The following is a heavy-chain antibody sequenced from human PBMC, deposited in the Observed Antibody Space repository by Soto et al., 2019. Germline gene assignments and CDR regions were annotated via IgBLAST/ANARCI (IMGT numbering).Heavy chain of an antibody. CDR3: ARQIRYTYGYFPRYIDQ. V-gene: IGHV4-39*01. D-gene: IGHD5-18*01. CDR1: GASISSDNYY. CDR2: PYYSGNT. J-gene: IGHJ4*02. Sequence: SETLSLTCSVSGASISSDNYYWGWIRQTPGKGLEWIGSPYYSGNTYYNPSLKSRLTISVDTSKSQFSLTLSSVTAADSAMYFCARQIRYTYGYFPRYIDQWGQRTRVTVSS.